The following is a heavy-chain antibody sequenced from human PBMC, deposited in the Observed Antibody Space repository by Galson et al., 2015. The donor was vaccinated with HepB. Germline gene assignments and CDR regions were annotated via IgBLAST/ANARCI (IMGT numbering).Heavy chain of an antibody. Sequence: SLRLSCAASGFTVSSSFMSWVRLAPGKGLEWVSVLYSGGTTYYADSVKGRFTISRDSSRNTLFLQMNSLRADDTAVYYCARRAQGYDTGYFDYWGQGTLVTVSS. J-gene: IGHJ4*02. V-gene: IGHV3-53*01. D-gene: IGHD2-8*02. CDR2: LYSGGTT. CDR3: ARRAQGYDTGYFDY. CDR1: GFTVSSSF.